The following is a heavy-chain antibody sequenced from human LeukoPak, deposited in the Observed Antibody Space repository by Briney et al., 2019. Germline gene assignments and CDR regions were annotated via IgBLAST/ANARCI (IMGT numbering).Heavy chain of an antibody. V-gene: IGHV4-61*01. CDR1: AGSISSSSYY. J-gene: IGHJ5*02. CDR2: IYYSGST. CDR3: ARGSSSWYTVEGNWFDP. Sequence: SETLSLTCTVSAGSISSSSYYWSWIRQLPGKGLEWSGYIYYSGSTNYNPSLKSRVTISVDTSKNQFSLKLSSVTAADTAVYYCARGSSSWYTVEGNWFDPWGQGTLVTVSS. D-gene: IGHD6-13*01.